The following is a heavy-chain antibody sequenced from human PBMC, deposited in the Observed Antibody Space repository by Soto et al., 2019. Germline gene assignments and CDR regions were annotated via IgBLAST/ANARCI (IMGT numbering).Heavy chain of an antibody. CDR2: IYYSGST. D-gene: IGHD3-10*01. V-gene: IGHV4-31*02. CDR1: GGSISSGGYY. J-gene: IGHJ6*02. CDR3: ARGTMVRGVHSDGMDV. Sequence: SETLSLTCTVSGGSISSGGYYWSWIRQHPGKGLEWIGYIYYSGSTYYNPSLKSRVTISVDTSKNQFSLKLSSVTAADTAVYYCARGTMVRGVHSDGMDVWGQGTTVTVCS.